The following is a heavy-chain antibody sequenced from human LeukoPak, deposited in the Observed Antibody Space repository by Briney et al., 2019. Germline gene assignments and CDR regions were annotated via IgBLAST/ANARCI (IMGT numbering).Heavy chain of an antibody. V-gene: IGHV1-69*01. CDR1: GGTFSSYA. D-gene: IGHD3-3*01. Sequence: SVKVSCKASGGTFSSYAISWVRQAPGQGLEWMGGITPIFGTANYAQKFQGRVTITADESTSTAYMELSSLRSEDTAVYYCVKEQTFFGVVMDIWGQGTMVTVSS. J-gene: IGHJ3*02. CDR3: VKEQTFFGVVMDI. CDR2: ITPIFGTA.